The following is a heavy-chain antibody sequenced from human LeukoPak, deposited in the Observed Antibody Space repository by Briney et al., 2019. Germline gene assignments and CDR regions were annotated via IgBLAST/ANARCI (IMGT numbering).Heavy chain of an antibody. V-gene: IGHV4-39*07. CDR1: GGSISSSSYY. Sequence: KPSETLSLTCTVSGGSISSSSYYWGWIRQPPGKGLEWIGSIYYSGGTYYNPSLKSRVTISVDTSKNQFSLKLSSVTAADTAVYYCRIGYLWGNYGSGSYYPFDYWGQGTLVTVSS. CDR2: IYYSGGT. J-gene: IGHJ4*02. D-gene: IGHD3-10*01. CDR3: RIGYLWGNYGSGSYYPFDY.